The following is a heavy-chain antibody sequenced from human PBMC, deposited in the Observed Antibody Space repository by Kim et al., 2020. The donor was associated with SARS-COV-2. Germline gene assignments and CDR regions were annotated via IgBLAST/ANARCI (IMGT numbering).Heavy chain of an antibody. CDR2: IIPILGIA. D-gene: IGHD1-26*01. CDR1: GGTFSSYA. CDR3: ARCSVVGATVGNWFDP. J-gene: IGHJ5*02. V-gene: IGHV1-69*04. Sequence: SVKVSCKASGGTFSSYAISWVRQAPGQGLEWMGRIIPILGIANYAQKFQGRVTITADKSTSTAYMELSSLRSEDTAVYYCARCSVVGATVGNWFDPWGQGTLVTVSS.